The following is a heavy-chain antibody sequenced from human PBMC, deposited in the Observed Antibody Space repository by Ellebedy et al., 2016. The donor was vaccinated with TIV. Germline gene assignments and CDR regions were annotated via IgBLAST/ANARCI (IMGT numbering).Heavy chain of an antibody. V-gene: IGHV4-34*11. CDR3: ARGKGRRFGESVYYYYGMDV. CDR1: GGSFSGYY. CDR2: IYYSGST. Sequence: SETLSLTCAVYGGSFSGYYWSWIRQPPGKGLEWIGYIYYSGSTNYNPSLKSRVTMSVDASKNQFSLNLNSVTAADTAVYYCARGKGRRFGESVYYYYGMDVWGQGTTVTVSS. J-gene: IGHJ6*02. D-gene: IGHD3-10*01.